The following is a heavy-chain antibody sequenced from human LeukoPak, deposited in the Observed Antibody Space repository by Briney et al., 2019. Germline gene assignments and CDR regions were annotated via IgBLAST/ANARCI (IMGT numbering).Heavy chain of an antibody. Sequence: GASVKVSCKASGYTFTGYYMHWVRRAPGQGLEWMGWINPNSGGTNYAQKFQGRVTMTSDTSISTAYMELSRLRSDDTAVYYCARGGLAGIYYYYYMDVWGKGTTVTVSS. CDR1: GYTFTGYY. CDR2: INPNSGGT. V-gene: IGHV1-2*02. CDR3: ARGGLAGIYYYYYMDV. D-gene: IGHD2-15*01. J-gene: IGHJ6*03.